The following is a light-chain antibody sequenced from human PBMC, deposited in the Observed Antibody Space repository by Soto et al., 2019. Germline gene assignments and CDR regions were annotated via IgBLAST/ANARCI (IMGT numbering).Light chain of an antibody. CDR1: NSDVGGYDY. Sequence: QSALTQPASVSGSPGQSITISCTGTNSDVGGYDYVSWYQRHPGKAPKLIIYDVIYRPSGVSNHFSGSKSGNTASLTISGLQAEDEADCYCSSYTSSNTYVVFGGGTKVTVL. CDR2: DVI. J-gene: IGLJ2*01. CDR3: SSYTSSNTYVV. V-gene: IGLV2-14*01.